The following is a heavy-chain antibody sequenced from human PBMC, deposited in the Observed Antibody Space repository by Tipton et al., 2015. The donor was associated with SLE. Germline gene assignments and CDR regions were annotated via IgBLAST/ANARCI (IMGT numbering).Heavy chain of an antibody. CDR2: IYHSGTT. J-gene: IGHJ4*02. CDR3: ARSSGAPDIGYLYYLDY. CDR1: GYSISSGYY. Sequence: TLSLTCAVSGYSISSGYYWGWIRQPPGKGLEWIGSIYHSGTTYYSPSLKSRVTISVDASKNQFSLKLSSVTAADTAVYYCARSSGAPDIGYLYYLDYWGQGTLVTVSS. D-gene: IGHD3-22*01. V-gene: IGHV4-38-2*01.